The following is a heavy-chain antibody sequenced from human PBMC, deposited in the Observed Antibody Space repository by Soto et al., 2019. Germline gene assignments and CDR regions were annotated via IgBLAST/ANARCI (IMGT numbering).Heavy chain of an antibody. CDR2: IIPIFGTA. V-gene: IGHV1-69*13. J-gene: IGHJ4*02. D-gene: IGHD3-22*01. CDR3: ARISRSYKSRGYCGY. CDR1: GGTFSSYA. Sequence: SVKVSCKASGGTFSSYAISWVRQAPGQGLEWMGGIIPIFGTANYAQKFQGRVTITADESTSTAYMELGSLRSEDTAAYYCARISRSYKSRGYCGYWGQGTLVTVSS.